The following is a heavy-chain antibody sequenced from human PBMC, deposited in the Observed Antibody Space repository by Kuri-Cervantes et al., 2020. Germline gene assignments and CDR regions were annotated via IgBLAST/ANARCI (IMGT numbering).Heavy chain of an antibody. CDR2: IRYDGSNK. CDR3: AKDLKGAGGSGSYYASAIDY. V-gene: IGHV3-30*02. J-gene: IGHJ4*02. D-gene: IGHD3-10*01. CDR1: GFTFSRSA. Sequence: GGSLRLSCAASGFTFSRSALHWVRQAPGKGLEWVAVIRYDGSNKYYADSVKGRFTISRDNSKNTLYLQMNSLRDEDTAVYYCAKDLKGAGGSGSYYASAIDYWGQGSLVTVSS.